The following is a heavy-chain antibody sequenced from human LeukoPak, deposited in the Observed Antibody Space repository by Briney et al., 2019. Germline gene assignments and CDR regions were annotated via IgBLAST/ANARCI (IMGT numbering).Heavy chain of an antibody. J-gene: IGHJ3*01. V-gene: IGHV3-7*01. CDR3: AIQSYGSFN. D-gene: IGHD3-10*01. Sequence: PGGSLRLSCAASGFTFSTSWMSWVRQAPGKGLEWVANIKEDGSEKYYADSVKGRFTISRDNTKNSLYLQMNSLRAEDTALYYCAIQSYGSFNWGQGTMVTVSS. CDR2: IKEDGSEK. CDR1: GFTFSTSW.